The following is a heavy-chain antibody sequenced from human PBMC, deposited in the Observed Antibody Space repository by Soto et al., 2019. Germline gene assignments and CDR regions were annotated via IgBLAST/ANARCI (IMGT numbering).Heavy chain of an antibody. CDR2: IIPIFGTA. J-gene: IGHJ4*02. CDR1: GGTFSSYA. CDR3: ARDLPPSGGSYLASFDY. V-gene: IGHV1-69*01. D-gene: IGHD1-26*01. Sequence: QVQLVQSGAEVKKPGSSVKVSCKASGGTFSSYAISWVRQAPGQGLEWMGGIIPIFGTANYAQKFQGRVTITAEESTSTAYMELSSLRSEDTAVYYCARDLPPSGGSYLASFDYWGQGTLVTVSS.